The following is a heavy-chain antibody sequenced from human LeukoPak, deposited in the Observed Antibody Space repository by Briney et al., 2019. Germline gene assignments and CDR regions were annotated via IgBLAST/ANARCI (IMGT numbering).Heavy chain of an antibody. Sequence: GASVKVSCKASGYTFTGYEINWVRQAPGQGLEWMGWMNPKRGNTGYAQKFQGRVTITRNTFISTAYMELSSLRSEDTAVYYCARGGVVGYYFDYWGQGTLVTVSS. CDR3: ARGGVVGYYFDY. J-gene: IGHJ4*02. CDR2: MNPKRGNT. V-gene: IGHV1-8*01. D-gene: IGHD3-22*01. CDR1: GYTFTGYE.